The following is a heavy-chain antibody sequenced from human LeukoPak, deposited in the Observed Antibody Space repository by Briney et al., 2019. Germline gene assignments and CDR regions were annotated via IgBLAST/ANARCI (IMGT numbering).Heavy chain of an antibody. V-gene: IGHV3-30*02. D-gene: IGHD7-27*01. CDR3: ARDGRITGDGGLGY. Sequence: PGGSLRLSCAASGFTFSSYGMHWVRQAPGKGLEWVAFIRYDGSNKYYADSVKGRFTISRDNSKNTLYLQMNSLRAEDTAVYYCARDGRITGDGGLGYWGQGTLVTVSS. CDR2: IRYDGSNK. J-gene: IGHJ4*02. CDR1: GFTFSSYG.